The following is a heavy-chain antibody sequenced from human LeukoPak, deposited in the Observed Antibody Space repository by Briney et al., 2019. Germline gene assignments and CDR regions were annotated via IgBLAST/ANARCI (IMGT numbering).Heavy chain of an antibody. CDR3: ARVLRLERPYYYYYMDV. J-gene: IGHJ6*03. Sequence: GGSLRLSCVVSGFTFSAYSMNWVLQAPGKGLEWISFISTSSSYIYYADSVKGRFTISRDNARNSLYLQMNSLRAEDTALYHCARVLRLERPYYYYYMDVWGKGTTVTISS. CDR1: GFTFSAYS. V-gene: IGHV3-21*04. D-gene: IGHD1-1*01. CDR2: ISTSSSYI.